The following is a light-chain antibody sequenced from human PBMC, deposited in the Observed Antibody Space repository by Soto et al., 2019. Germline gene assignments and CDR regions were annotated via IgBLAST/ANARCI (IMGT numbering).Light chain of an antibody. J-gene: IGKJ1*01. CDR3: HNYKSYPLP. Sequence: DIQMTQSPSTLSASVGARVTITCRASQSMNDWLAWYQQKPGKAPNLLIYKASSLQSGVPSRFSGSGSGTEFPLTIRRLHHDYSATSDCHNYKSYPLPFGQGPTVDIK. V-gene: IGKV1-5*03. CDR2: KAS. CDR1: QSMNDW.